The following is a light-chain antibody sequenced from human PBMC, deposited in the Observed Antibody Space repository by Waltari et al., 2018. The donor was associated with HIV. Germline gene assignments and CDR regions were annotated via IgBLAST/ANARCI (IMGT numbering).Light chain of an antibody. J-gene: IGLJ2*01. CDR2: EVS. V-gene: IGLV2-23*02. Sequence: QSALTPPASVSGSPGQSITISCTGTSSDLGGYNLVSRYQQHPGKAPTLMIYEVSKRPSGVSNRFSGSKSGNTASLTISGLQAEDEADYYCCAYAGSTTYVIFGGGTKLTVL. CDR1: SSDLGGYNL. CDR3: CAYAGSTTYVI.